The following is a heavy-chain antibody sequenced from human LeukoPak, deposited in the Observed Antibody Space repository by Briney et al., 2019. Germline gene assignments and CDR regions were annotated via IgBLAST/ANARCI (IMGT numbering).Heavy chain of an antibody. V-gene: IGHV3-23*01. CDR2: ISGSGGST. CDR1: GFTFSSYG. J-gene: IGHJ5*02. Sequence: PGGSLRLSCAASGFTFSSYGMSWVRQAPGKGLEWVSAISGSGGSTYYADSVKGRFTISRDNSKNTLYLQMNSLRAEDTAVYYCARDSWRYFDWLQQNNWFDPWGQGTLVTVSS. CDR3: ARDSWRYFDWLQQNNWFDP. D-gene: IGHD3-9*01.